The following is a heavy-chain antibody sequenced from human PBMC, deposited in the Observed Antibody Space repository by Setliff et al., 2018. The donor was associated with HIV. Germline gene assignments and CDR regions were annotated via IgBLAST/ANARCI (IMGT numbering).Heavy chain of an antibody. CDR1: GGSISSSSYY. Sequence: LSLTCTVSGGSISSSSYYWGWIRQPPGKGLEWIGSIYYSGRSTYNPSLRSRVTISVDTSKDQFSLRLNSVTAADTAVYYCAGSSAWYRGTDFWGRGTLVTAPQ. CDR2: IYYSGRS. V-gene: IGHV4-39*07. J-gene: IGHJ1*01. CDR3: AGSSAWYRGTDF. D-gene: IGHD6-19*01.